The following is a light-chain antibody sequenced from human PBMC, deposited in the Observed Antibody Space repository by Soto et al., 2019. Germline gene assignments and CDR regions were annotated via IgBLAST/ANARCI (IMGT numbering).Light chain of an antibody. CDR3: QQANIVPYT. J-gene: IGKJ2*01. V-gene: IGKV1-12*01. CDR2: ASS. Sequence: DIQMTQSPSSVSASVGDRVTITCRASQGISSWLAWYQQNPGKAPKLLIFASSSLQSGVPSRFSGSGSGTDFTLPISGLQREDFAAYYYQQANIVPYTFGQGTKMEIK. CDR1: QGISSW.